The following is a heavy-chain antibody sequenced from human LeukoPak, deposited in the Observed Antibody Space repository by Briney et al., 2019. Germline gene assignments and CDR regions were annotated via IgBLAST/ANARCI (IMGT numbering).Heavy chain of an antibody. CDR2: IRFDGTKT. CDR1: GFVFSRFG. J-gene: IGHJ3*02. D-gene: IGHD1-26*01. CDR3: AKGAGSYYRGAFDI. Sequence: GGSLRLSCAASGFVFSRFGMHWVRQAPGKGPEWVALIRFDGTKTYYADSVKGRFTISRDNSKNTLYLQMNSLRAEDTAVYYCAKGAGSYYRGAFDIWGQGTMVTVSS. V-gene: IGHV3-30*02.